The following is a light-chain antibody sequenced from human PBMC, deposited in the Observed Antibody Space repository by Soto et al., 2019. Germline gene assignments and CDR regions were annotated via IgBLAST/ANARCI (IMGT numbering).Light chain of an antibody. V-gene: IGKV4-1*01. CDR2: WAS. J-gene: IGKJ5*01. CDR3: QQYYSTIT. Sequence: DSVMTQSPDSLAVSLGERATINCKSSQSVLYSSDNKNYLAWYQQKPGQPPKLLIHWASTRESGVPDRFSGSGSGTDFTLTISSLQAEDVAVYYCQQYYSTITFGQGTRLEIK. CDR1: QSVLYSSDNKNY.